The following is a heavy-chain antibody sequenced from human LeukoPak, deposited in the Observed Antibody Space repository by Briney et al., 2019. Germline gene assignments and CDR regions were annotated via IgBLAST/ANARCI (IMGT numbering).Heavy chain of an antibody. CDR3: ASTAGGYYDFWSGPNWFDP. V-gene: IGHV4-39*01. D-gene: IGHD3-3*01. Sequence: PSETLSLTCTVSGGSISSYYWGWIRQPPGKGLEWIGSIYYSGSTYYNPSLKSRVTISVDTSKNQFSLKLSSVTAADTAVYYCASTAGGYYDFWSGPNWFDPWGQGTLVTVSS. CDR2: IYYSGST. J-gene: IGHJ5*02. CDR1: GGSISSYY.